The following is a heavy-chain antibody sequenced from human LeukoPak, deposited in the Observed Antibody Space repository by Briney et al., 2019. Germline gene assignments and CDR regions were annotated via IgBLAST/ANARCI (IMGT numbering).Heavy chain of an antibody. CDR1: GFTFSSYE. CDR2: ISGSGSDI. CDR3: ARDASLAGDRVEY. D-gene: IGHD3-16*01. V-gene: IGHV3-48*03. J-gene: IGHJ4*02. Sequence: GGSLRLSCAASGFTFSSYEMSWVRQVPGKGLEWVSYISGSGSDIYYADSVKGRFTISRGNAKNSLYLQMNSLRAEDTGVYYCARDASLAGDRVEYWGQGTLVTVSS.